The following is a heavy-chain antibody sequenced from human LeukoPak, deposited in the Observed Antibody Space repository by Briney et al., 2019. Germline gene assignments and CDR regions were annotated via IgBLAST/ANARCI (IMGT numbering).Heavy chain of an antibody. D-gene: IGHD4-17*01. V-gene: IGHV4-59*12. CDR3: ARRSTVTTFDY. CDR2: IYYSGST. J-gene: IGHJ4*02. Sequence: SETLSLTCTVSGGSISSYYWSWIRQPPGRGLEWIGYIYYSGSTNYNASLKSRVTISVDTSKNQFSLKLNSVTAADPAVYYCARRSTVTTFDYWGQGTLVTVSS. CDR1: GGSISSYY.